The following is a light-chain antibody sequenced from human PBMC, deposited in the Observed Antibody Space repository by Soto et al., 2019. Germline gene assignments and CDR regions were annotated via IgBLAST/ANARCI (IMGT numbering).Light chain of an antibody. CDR1: SSNIGSNY. V-gene: IGLV1-47*01. J-gene: IGLJ1*01. CDR2: RTD. CDR3: AAWDDSLSGHYV. Sequence: QSVLTQPPSASGTPGQRVTISCSGSSSNIGSNYVYWYQHPPGTAPKLLIYRTDQRPSGVPDRFSGSKSGTSASLAISGLRSEDEADYYCAAWDDSLSGHYVFGTGTKVTLL.